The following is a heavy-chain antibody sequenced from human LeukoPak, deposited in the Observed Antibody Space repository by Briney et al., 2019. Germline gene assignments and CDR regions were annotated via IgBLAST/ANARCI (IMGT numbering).Heavy chain of an antibody. V-gene: IGHV4-34*01. CDR2: INHSGST. J-gene: IGHJ4*02. CDR3: ARGERFGVADY. Sequence: PSETLSLTCAVYGGSFSGYYWSWIRQPPGKGLEWIGEINHSGSTNYNPSLKSRVTISVDTSKNQFSLKLSSVTAADTAVYYCARGERFGVADYWGQGTLVTASS. CDR1: GGSFSGYY. D-gene: IGHD3-3*01.